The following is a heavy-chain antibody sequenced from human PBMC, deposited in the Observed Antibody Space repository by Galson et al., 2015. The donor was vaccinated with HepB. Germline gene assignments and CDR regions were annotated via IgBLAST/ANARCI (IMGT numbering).Heavy chain of an antibody. J-gene: IGHJ4*02. CDR1: GGTFSSYA. D-gene: IGHD2-15*01. CDR2: IIPIFGTA. Sequence: SVKVSCKASGGTFSSYAISWVRQAPGQGLEWMGGIIPIFGTANYAQKFQGRVTITADESTSTAYMELSSLRSEDTAVYYCARDHCSGGSCYSRYFDYWGQGTLVTVPS. V-gene: IGHV1-69*13. CDR3: ARDHCSGGSCYSRYFDY.